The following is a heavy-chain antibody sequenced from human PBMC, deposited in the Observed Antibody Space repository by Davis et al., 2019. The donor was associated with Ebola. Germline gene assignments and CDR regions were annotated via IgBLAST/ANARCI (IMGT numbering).Heavy chain of an antibody. CDR3: ARGDSSSFLKWFDP. V-gene: IGHV4-39*07. J-gene: IGHJ5*02. D-gene: IGHD6-13*01. Sequence: SETLSLTCTVSGGSISSSSYYWGWIRQPPGKGLEWIGSIYYSGSTYYNPSLKSRATISVDTSKKQFSLSLKSVTAADTAVYYCARGDSSSFLKWFDPWGKGSPVTVSP. CDR1: GGSISSSSYY. CDR2: IYYSGST.